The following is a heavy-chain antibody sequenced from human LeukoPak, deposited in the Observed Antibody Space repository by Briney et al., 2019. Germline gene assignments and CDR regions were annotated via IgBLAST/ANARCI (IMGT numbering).Heavy chain of an antibody. CDR3: ASYKTYYDSSGNPFDY. J-gene: IGHJ4*02. V-gene: IGHV4-38-2*02. Sequence: SETLSLTCTVFGSSINSVYSWGWIRQPPGKGLEWIGSIYHNGNTYYNSSLKSRVTISVHTSENQFSLKLSSVTAADTAVYYCASYKTYYDSSGNPFDYWGQGALVTVSS. D-gene: IGHD3-22*01. CDR2: IYHNGNT. CDR1: GSSINSVYS.